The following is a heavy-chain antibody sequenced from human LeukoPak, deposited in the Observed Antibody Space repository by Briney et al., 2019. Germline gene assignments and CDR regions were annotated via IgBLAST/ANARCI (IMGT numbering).Heavy chain of an antibody. CDR3: ARGLWRAYGGYVHFDY. J-gene: IGHJ4*02. D-gene: IGHD5-12*01. Sequence: ASVKVSCKASGYTFTSYGISWVRQAPGQGLEWMGWISAYNGNTNYAQKLQGRVTMTTDTSTSTAYMELRSLRSDDTAVYYCARGLWRAYGGYVHFDYWGQGTLVTVSS. CDR2: ISAYNGNT. V-gene: IGHV1-18*01. CDR1: GYTFTSYG.